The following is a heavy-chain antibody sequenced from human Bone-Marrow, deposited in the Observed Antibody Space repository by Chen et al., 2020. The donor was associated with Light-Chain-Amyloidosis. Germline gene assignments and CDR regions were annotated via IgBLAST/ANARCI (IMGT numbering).Heavy chain of an antibody. V-gene: IGHV1-2*04. D-gene: IGHD4-17*01. CDR2: INPNSGGT. J-gene: IGHJ6*02. CDR1: GYTFTNHY. CDR3: ARGEVTTSFYYYGMDV. Sequence: VKVSCKASGYTFTNHYIHWVRQAPGQGLEWMGWINPNSGGTNYAQKFQGWVTMTRDTSISTAYMELSRLRSDDTAVYYCARGEVTTSFYYYGMDVWGQGTTVTVSS.